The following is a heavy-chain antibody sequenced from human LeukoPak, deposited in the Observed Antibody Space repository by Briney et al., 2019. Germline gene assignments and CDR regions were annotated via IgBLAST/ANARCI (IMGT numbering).Heavy chain of an antibody. CDR1: GASMSSNY. Sequence: SETQSLTCNVSGASMSSNYWSWIRQPPGKGLEWIGYIYHSGNTNYSPSLESRVTMSVDESKNQFSLRVHFVSAADTAVYYCASTRRAAVTGRFDSWGKGTRDPVSS. D-gene: IGHD6-19*01. J-gene: IGHJ4*02. CDR2: IYHSGNT. V-gene: IGHV4-4*09. CDR3: ASTRRAAVTGRFDS.